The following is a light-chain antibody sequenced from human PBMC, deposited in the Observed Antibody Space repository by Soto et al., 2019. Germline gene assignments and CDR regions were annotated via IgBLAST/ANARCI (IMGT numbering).Light chain of an antibody. Sequence: QSALTQPASVSGSPGQSITISCTGTSSDVGGYNYVSWFQQHPVKAPNLMIYDVYRRPSGVSYRFSGSKSGNTASLTISGLQAEDEADYYCSSYTTSSTVVFGGGTKLTVL. V-gene: IGLV2-14*01. CDR2: DVY. J-gene: IGLJ2*01. CDR1: SSDVGGYNY. CDR3: SSYTTSSTVV.